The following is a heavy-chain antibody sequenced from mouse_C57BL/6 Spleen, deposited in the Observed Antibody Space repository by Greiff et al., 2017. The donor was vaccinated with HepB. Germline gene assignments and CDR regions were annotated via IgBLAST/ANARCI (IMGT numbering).Heavy chain of an antibody. J-gene: IGHJ3*01. CDR1: GYTFTSYW. V-gene: IGHV1-72*01. CDR3: ARSKLAATGAWFAY. Sequence: VQLQQPGAELVKPGASVKLSCKASGYTFTSYWMHWVKQRPGRGLEWIGRIDPNSGGTKYNEKFKSKASLTVDKPSSTAYMQLSSLTSEDSAVYYCARSKLAATGAWFAYWGQGTLVTVSA. CDR2: IDPNSGGT. D-gene: IGHD1-2*01.